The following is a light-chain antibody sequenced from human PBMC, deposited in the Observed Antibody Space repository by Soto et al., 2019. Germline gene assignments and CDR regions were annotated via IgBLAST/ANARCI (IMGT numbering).Light chain of an antibody. V-gene: IGKV4-1*01. CDR1: QSVLYSSNNKNY. J-gene: IGKJ2*01. CDR2: WAS. CDR3: QQYYRTPHT. Sequence: DIVVTQSPDSLAVSLGERATINCKSSQSVLYSSNNKNYLAWYQHKPGQPPKLLIYWASTRESGVPDRFSGSGSGTDFTLTISCLQAEDVAVYYCQQYYRTPHTFGQGTKVEIK.